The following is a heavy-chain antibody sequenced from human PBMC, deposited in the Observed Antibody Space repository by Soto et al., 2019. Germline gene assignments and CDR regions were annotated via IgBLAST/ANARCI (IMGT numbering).Heavy chain of an antibody. D-gene: IGHD2-15*01. J-gene: IGHJ4*02. CDR1: GGPISSGGYY. CDR2: IYYSGST. CDR3: AREGRYCSGGSCYYFPDDY. V-gene: IGHV4-31*03. Sequence: SETLSLTCTVSGGPISSGGYYWSWIRQHPGKGLEWIGYIYYSGSTYYNPSLKSRVTISVDTSKNQFSLKLSSVTAADTAVYYCAREGRYCSGGSCYYFPDDYWGQGTLVTVSS.